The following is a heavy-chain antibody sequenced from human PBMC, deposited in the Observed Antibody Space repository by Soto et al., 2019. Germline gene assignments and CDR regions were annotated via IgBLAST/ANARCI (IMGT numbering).Heavy chain of an antibody. CDR3: AKSAQPAGYRTAIFVGYMDV. J-gene: IGHJ6*03. Sequence: HPGGSLRLSCAASGFTFSSYAMSWVRQAPGKGLEWVSAISGSGGSTYYADSVKGRFTISRDNSKNTLYLQMNSLRAEDTAVYYCAKSAQPAGYRTAIFVGYMDVWGKGTTVTVSS. CDR1: GFTFSSYA. V-gene: IGHV3-23*01. D-gene: IGHD2-21*02. CDR2: ISGSGGST.